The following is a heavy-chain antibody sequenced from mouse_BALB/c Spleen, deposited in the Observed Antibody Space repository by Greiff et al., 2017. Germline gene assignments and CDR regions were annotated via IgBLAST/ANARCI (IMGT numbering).Heavy chain of an antibody. CDR2: ISSGGSYT. CDR1: GFTFSSYT. CDR3: TRDSPTTVVVYWYFDV. Sequence: EVKLVESGGGLVKPGGSLKLSCAASGFTFSSYTMSWVRQTPEKRLEWVATISSGGSYTYYPDSVKGRFTISRDNAKNTLYLQMSSLKSEDTAMYYCTRDSPTTVVVYWYFDVWGAGTTVTVSS. D-gene: IGHD1-1*01. J-gene: IGHJ1*01. V-gene: IGHV5-6-4*01.